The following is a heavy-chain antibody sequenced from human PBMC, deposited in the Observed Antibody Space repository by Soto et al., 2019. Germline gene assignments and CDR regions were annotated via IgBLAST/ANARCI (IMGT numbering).Heavy chain of an antibody. Sequence: SETLSLTCTVSGGSISSSSYYWGWIRQPPGKGLEWIGSIYYSGSTYYNPSLKSRVTISVDTSKNQFSLKLSSVTAADTAVYYCARGYCSSTSCYGLGSWYDYYYGMDVWCQGTTVTVSS. J-gene: IGHJ6*02. D-gene: IGHD2-2*01. CDR3: ARGYCSSTSCYGLGSWYDYYYGMDV. V-gene: IGHV4-39*07. CDR2: IYYSGST. CDR1: GGSISSSSYY.